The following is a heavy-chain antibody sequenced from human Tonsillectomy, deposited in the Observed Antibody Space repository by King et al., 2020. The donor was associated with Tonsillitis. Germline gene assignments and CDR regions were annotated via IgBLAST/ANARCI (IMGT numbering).Heavy chain of an antibody. CDR1: GFTFTDSA. CDR3: AAVLVREIIPLGN. D-gene: IGHD3-10*01. Sequence: IQLVQSGPEVKKPGASVKVSCKASGFTFTDSAIQWVRQARGQRLEWLGWIVIGNGNTNYAQKFQERVTIIRDMSTNTAYMELSRLRSEDTAVYYCAAVLVREIIPLGNWGQGALVTVSS. V-gene: IGHV1-58*02. J-gene: IGHJ4*02. CDR2: IVIGNGNT.